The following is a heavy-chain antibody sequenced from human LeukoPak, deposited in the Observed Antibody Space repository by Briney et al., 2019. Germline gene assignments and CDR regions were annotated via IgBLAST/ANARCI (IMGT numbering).Heavy chain of an antibody. CDR1: GYTFTSYD. Sequence: AASVTVSCKASGYTFTSYDINWVRQATGRGLEWMGWMNPNSGNTGYAQKFQGRVTMTRNTSISTAYMELSSLRSEDTAVYYCATNYGSGSYSFDYWGQGTLVTVSS. CDR2: MNPNSGNT. D-gene: IGHD3-10*01. CDR3: ATNYGSGSYSFDY. J-gene: IGHJ4*02. V-gene: IGHV1-8*01.